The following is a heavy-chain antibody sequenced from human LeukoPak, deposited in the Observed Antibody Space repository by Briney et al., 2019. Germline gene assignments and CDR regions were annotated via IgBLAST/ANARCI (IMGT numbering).Heavy chain of an antibody. V-gene: IGHV3-23*01. Sequence: GGSLRLSCAASGFTFSSYAMRWVRQAPGKGLEWVSDISGSVGSTYYADSVEGRFTLSRDNSRNTLYLQMNSPRAEDTAVYYCAILPGYSSGWYEVNYWGQGTLVTVSS. CDR2: ISGSVGST. J-gene: IGHJ4*02. CDR1: GFTFSSYA. CDR3: AILPGYSSGWYEVNY. D-gene: IGHD6-13*01.